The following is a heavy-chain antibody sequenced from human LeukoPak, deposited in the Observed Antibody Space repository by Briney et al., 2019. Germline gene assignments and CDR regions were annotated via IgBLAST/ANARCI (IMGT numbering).Heavy chain of an antibody. CDR1: GFTFSGDW. CDR3: AVPPLSGSGSSRPLAGVDV. D-gene: IGHD3-10*01. V-gene: IGHV3-7*01. J-gene: IGHJ6*02. CDR2: INQDESER. Sequence: GGSLRLSCVTTGFTFSGDWMSWVRQAPGKGLEWVANINQDESERFVVDSMRGRVTISRDNTRNSLHLQMDSLRAEDTAVYYCAVPPLSGSGSSRPLAGVDVWGQGTTVTVSS.